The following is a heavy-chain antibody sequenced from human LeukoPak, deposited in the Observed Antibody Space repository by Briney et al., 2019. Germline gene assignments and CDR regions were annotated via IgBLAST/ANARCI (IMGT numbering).Heavy chain of an antibody. V-gene: IGHV1-8*03. J-gene: IGHJ3*02. CDR1: GYTFTSYD. CDR2: MNPNSGNT. Sequence: ASVKVSCKASGYTFTSYDINWVRQATGQGLEWMGWMNPNSGNTGYAQKFQGRVTITRNTSISTAYMELSSLRSEDTAVYYCAGDQSRSEKDAFDIWGQGTMVTVSS. CDR3: AGDQSRSEKDAFDI.